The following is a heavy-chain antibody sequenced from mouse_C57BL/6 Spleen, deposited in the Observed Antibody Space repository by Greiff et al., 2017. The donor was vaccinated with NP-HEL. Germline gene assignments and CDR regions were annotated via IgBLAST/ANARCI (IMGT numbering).Heavy chain of an antibody. CDR2: INPNNGGT. CDR3: ARYDLDYYAMDY. CDR1: GYTFTDYN. V-gene: IGHV1-18*01. J-gene: IGHJ4*01. Sequence: VQLKESGPELVKPGASVKIPCKASGYTFTDYNMDWVKQSHGKSLEWIGDINPNNGGTIYNQKFKGKATLTVDKSSSTAYMELRSLTSEDTAVYYCARYDLDYYAMDYWGQGTSVTVSS. D-gene: IGHD2-12*01.